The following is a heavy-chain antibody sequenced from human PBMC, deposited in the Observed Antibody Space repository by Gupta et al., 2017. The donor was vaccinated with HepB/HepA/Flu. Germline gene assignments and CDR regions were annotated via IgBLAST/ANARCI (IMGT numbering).Heavy chain of an antibody. CDR2: ISPDGTKE. V-gene: IGHV3-30-3*01. CDR3: VGAKKVTGSSGFDY. J-gene: IGHJ4*02. CDR1: ECIFTTYV. Sequence: VQLVESGGNVVQPGRSLRISCAASECIFTTYVMHWARQAPGTGLEWVAAISPDGTKEYYSDSVKGRFTISRDNSKNTLYLLMNSLRIEDTAIYFCVGAKKVTGSSGFDYWGKGTPVTISS. D-gene: IGHD1-7*01.